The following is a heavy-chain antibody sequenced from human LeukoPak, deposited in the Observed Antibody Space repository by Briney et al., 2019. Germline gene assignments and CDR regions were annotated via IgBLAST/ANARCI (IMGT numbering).Heavy chain of an antibody. CDR1: GGSISSYY. D-gene: IGHD1-26*01. CDR3: ARIVIVGATEAAHCDY. J-gene: IGHJ4*02. V-gene: IGHV4-59*12. CDR2: IYHSGST. Sequence: SETLSLTCTVSGGSISSYYWSWIRQPPGKGLEWIGYIYHSGSTYYNPSLKSRVTISVDRSKNQFSLKLSSVTAADTAVYYCARIVIVGATEAAHCDYWGQETLVTVSS.